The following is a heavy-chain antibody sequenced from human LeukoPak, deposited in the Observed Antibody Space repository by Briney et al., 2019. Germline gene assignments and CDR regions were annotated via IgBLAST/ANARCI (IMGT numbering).Heavy chain of an antibody. CDR2: ISGSGSKT. J-gene: IGHJ3*02. CDR1: GFTFSTCA. Sequence: GGSLGLSCAASGFTFSTCAINWVRQAPGEGLEWVSAISGSGSKTFYADSVEGRFTISRDNPKNTLYLQMNSLRPEDTAVYYCVKEPRGCSFSFDIWGQGTMVTVSS. D-gene: IGHD5-18*01. V-gene: IGHV3-23*01. CDR3: VKEPRGCSFSFDI.